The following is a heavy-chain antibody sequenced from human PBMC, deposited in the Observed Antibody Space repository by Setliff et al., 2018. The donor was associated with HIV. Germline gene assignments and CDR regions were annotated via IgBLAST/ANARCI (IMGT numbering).Heavy chain of an antibody. CDR2: INHSGST. CDR3: VRVSCSSWYSIPRNYYYSMDV. D-gene: IGHD6-13*01. V-gene: IGHV4-34*01. Sequence: PSETLSLTCAVYGGSFSDYYWNWIRQPPGKGLEWIGEINHSGSTNYNPSLKSRVTISVDTSKNQFSLKLSSVTAADTAVYYCVRVSCSSWYSIPRNYYYSMDVWGEGTTVTVSS. CDR1: GGSFSDYY. J-gene: IGHJ6*03.